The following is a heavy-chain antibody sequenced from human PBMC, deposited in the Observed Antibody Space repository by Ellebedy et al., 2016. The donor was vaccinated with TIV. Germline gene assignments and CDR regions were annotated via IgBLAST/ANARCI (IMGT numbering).Heavy chain of an antibody. J-gene: IGHJ4*02. CDR1: GFSFNTFF. CDR3: RPGHYSDA. V-gene: IGHV3-23*01. Sequence: GGSLRLSXAASGFSFNTFFMSWVRHSPWRGLEWVSTISAGSDTTRFADSVKGRFTISRDNSKNTVYLQMNSLRSEDTAVYYCRPGHYSDAWGQGTLVTVSS. CDR2: ISAGSDTT.